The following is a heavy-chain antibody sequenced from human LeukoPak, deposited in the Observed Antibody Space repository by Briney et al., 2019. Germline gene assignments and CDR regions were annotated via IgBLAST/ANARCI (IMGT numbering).Heavy chain of an antibody. J-gene: IGHJ4*02. CDR1: GGSISSGSYY. D-gene: IGHD5-18*01. Sequence: SETLSLTCTVSGGSISSGSYYWGWIRQPPGKGLEWIGSIYYSGSTYYNPSLKSRVTISVDTSKNQFSLKLSSVTAADTAVYYCASTYSYGSYYFDYWGQGTLVTVSS. V-gene: IGHV4-39*01. CDR2: IYYSGST. CDR3: ASTYSYGSYYFDY.